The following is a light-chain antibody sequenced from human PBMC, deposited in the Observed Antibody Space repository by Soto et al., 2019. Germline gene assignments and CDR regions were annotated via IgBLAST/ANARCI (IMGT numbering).Light chain of an antibody. V-gene: IGKV1-5*01. CDR3: QQYQSYFLT. Sequence: DIQMTQSPSTLSASVGDRVTITCRASQSISRSLAWYQQKSGKAPKLLIYDASSLESGVPSRFSGSGFGTEFNLTISGLQTDDFATNYCQQYQSYFLTFGPGTTVDMK. J-gene: IGKJ3*01. CDR1: QSISRS. CDR2: DAS.